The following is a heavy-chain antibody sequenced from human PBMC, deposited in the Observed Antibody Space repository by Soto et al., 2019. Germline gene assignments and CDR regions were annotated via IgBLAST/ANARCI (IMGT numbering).Heavy chain of an antibody. CDR3: AREVRGSSAPGY. CDR2: XXPXFXTX. Sequence: ASVKVSSKASRGALSSYAISWAQKDPGQGLEWMXXXXPXFXTXXXXXXFQGRVTITADESTSTAYMELSSLRSADTDVYYCAREVRGSSAPGYWGQGTLVTLSS. CDR1: RGALSSYA. D-gene: IGHD6-6*01. J-gene: IGHJ4*02. V-gene: IGHV1-69*13.